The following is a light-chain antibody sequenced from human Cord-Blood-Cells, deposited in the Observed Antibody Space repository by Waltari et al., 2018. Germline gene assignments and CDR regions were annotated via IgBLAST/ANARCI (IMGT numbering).Light chain of an antibody. CDR3: SSYTSSSTYV. CDR1: SSAVGGYNS. J-gene: IGLJ1*01. Sequence: QSALAQPASVPVSPAQSITISCTGTSSAVGGYNSVSWYQQHPGNAPKLMIYEVSNRPSGVSNRFSGSKSGNTASLTISGLQAEDEADYYCSSYTSSSTYVFGTGTKVTVL. CDR2: EVS. V-gene: IGLV2-14*01.